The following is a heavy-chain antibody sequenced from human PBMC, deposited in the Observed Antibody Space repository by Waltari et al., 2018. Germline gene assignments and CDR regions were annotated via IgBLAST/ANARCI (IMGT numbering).Heavy chain of an antibody. V-gene: IGHV3-43*01. CDR3: AKDMGPSRYDSSGYFDY. D-gene: IGHD3-22*01. CDR2: ISWDGGST. CDR1: GFTFDDYT. J-gene: IGHJ4*02. Sequence: EVQLVESGGVVVQPGGSLSLSCAASGFTFDDYTMPWVRQAPGKGLEWVSLISWDGGSTYYADSVKGRFTISRDNSKNSLYLQMNSLRTEDTALYYCAKDMGPSRYDSSGYFDYWGQGTLVTVSS.